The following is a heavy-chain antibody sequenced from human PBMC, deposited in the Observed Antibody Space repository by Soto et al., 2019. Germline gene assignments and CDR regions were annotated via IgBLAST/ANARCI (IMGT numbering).Heavy chain of an antibody. V-gene: IGHV1-46*01. CDR2: INPSGGST. J-gene: IGHJ6*02. CDR1: GYTFTSYY. Sequence: ASVKVSCKASGYTFTSYYMHWVRQAPGQGLEWRGRINPSGGSTSYAQKLQGRVTMTRDTSTSTAYMELRSLRSDETAVYYCARDHFIVVVPAAMLGYYYYGMDVWGQGTTVTVSS. CDR3: ARDHFIVVVPAAMLGYYYYGMDV. D-gene: IGHD2-2*01.